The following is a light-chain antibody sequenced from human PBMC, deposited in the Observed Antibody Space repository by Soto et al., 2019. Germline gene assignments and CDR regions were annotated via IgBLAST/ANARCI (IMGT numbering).Light chain of an antibody. V-gene: IGKV3-20*01. CDR3: QQYGSSPQT. J-gene: IGKJ1*01. CDR1: QSVSSSY. Sequence: ERVLTQAAATPSLYPGERATLSCRASQSVSSSYLAWYQQKPGQAPRLLIYGASSRATGIPDRFSGSGSGTGFTLTISRLEPEDFAVYYCQQYGSSPQTFGQGTKVDIK. CDR2: GAS.